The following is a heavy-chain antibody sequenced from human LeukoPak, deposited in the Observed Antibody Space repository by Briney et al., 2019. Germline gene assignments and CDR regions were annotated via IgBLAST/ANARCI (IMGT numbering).Heavy chain of an antibody. CDR1: GFTVSSNY. Sequence: GGSLRLSCAASGFTVSSNYMSWVRQAPGKGLEWVSVIYSGGSTYCADSVKGRFTISRDNSKNTLYLQMNSLRAEDTAVYYCAREGDSGSYRGGFDYWGQGTLVTVSS. CDR2: IYSGGST. V-gene: IGHV3-66*02. D-gene: IGHD1-26*01. J-gene: IGHJ4*02. CDR3: AREGDSGSYRGGFDY.